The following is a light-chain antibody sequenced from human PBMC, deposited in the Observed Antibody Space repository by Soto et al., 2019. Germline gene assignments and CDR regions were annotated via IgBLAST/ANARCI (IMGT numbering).Light chain of an antibody. J-gene: IGKJ1*01. CDR1: QGISSY. CDR3: QQLNSHPRT. V-gene: IGKV1-9*01. Sequence: PFTQSPSSLSASVGDRVTITCRASQGISSYLAWYQQKPGKAPKLLIYAASTLQSGVPSRFSGSGSGTDFTLTISSLQPEDFATYYCQQLNSHPRTFGQGTKVEIK. CDR2: AAS.